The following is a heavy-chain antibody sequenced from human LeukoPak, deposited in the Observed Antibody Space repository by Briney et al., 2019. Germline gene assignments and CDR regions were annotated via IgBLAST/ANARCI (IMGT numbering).Heavy chain of an antibody. J-gene: IGHJ4*02. CDR1: GYTFTGYY. CDR3: AKYNSGSLDY. Sequence: GASVKVSCKASGYTFTGYYVQWVRQAPGQGLEWMGWINPKNGVTSYAQKFQGRVTMTRDTSISTAYMELSSLTSDDTAVYYCAKYNSGSLDYWGQGTLVTASS. CDR2: INPKNGVT. V-gene: IGHV1-2*02. D-gene: IGHD6-19*01.